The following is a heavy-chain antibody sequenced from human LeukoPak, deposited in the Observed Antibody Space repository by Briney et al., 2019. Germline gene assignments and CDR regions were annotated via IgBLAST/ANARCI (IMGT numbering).Heavy chain of an antibody. CDR1: GLTLSRHW. J-gene: IGHJ6*02. CDR3: ARGHYDMDV. V-gene: IGHV3-7*05. Sequence: PGGSLRLSCAASGLTLSRHWMSWVRQAPGKGLKWVANINEDGSQKHHVDSVKGRFSISRGNAKNSLNLQMNSLRAEDTAVFYCARGHYDMDVWGQGTPVTVSS. CDR2: INEDGSQK.